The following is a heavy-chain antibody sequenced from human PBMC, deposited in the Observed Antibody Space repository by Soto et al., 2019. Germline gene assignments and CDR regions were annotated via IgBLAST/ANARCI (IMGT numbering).Heavy chain of an antibody. J-gene: IGHJ4*02. CDR3: AKDRVPARKDVDY. D-gene: IGHD2-2*01. Sequence: VQLLESGGGLVQPGGSLRLSCAASGFTFSSYAMNWVRQAPGKGLEWVSGISGSGGSTYHADSVKGRFTISRDNSKNTLYLQMDSLRPEDTAVYNCAKDRVPARKDVDYWGQGTLVTVSS. V-gene: IGHV3-23*01. CDR2: ISGSGGST. CDR1: GFTFSSYA.